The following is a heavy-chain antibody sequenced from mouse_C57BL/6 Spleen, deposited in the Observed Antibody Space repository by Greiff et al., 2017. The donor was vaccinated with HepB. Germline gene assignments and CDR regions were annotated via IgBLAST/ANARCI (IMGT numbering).Heavy chain of an antibody. J-gene: IGHJ2*01. CDR1: GYTFTSYW. Sequence: QVHVKQPGAELVKPGASVKLSCKASGYTFTSYWMQWVKQRPGQGLEWIGEIDPSDSYTNYNQKFKGKATLTVDTSSSTAYMQLSSLTSEDSAVYYCAREPYGNYGADYWGQGTTLTVSS. D-gene: IGHD2-1*01. CDR3: AREPYGNYGADY. CDR2: IDPSDSYT. V-gene: IGHV1-50*01.